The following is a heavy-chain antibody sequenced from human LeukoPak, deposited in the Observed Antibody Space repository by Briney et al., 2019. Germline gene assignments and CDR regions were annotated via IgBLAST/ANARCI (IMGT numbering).Heavy chain of an antibody. CDR3: ASDIVATIDQSLRDY. Sequence: SGGSLRLSCAASGFAFSTYSMNWVRQAPGKGLEWVSSVSRSSRFIFYADSVQGRFTISRDDAKDSLFLQMNSLRAEDTAVYYCASDIVATIDQSLRDYWGQGTLVTVSS. CDR1: GFAFSTYS. CDR2: VSRSSRFI. V-gene: IGHV3-21*01. J-gene: IGHJ4*02. D-gene: IGHD5-12*01.